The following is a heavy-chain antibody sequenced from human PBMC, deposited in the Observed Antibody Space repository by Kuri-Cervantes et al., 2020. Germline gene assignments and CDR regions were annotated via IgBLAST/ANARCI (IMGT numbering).Heavy chain of an antibody. CDR2: ISSSSYSI. CDR1: GFTFSSYS. V-gene: IGHV3-48*02. Sequence: GGSLRLSCAASGFTFSSYSMNWVRLAPGKGLGWVAYISSSSYSIYYADSVKGRFTISRDDAQNSLHLQMNSLRDEDTAVYHCARPLNRNGGSLNYWGQGTLVTVSS. CDR3: ARPLNRNGGSLNY. J-gene: IGHJ4*02. D-gene: IGHD1-26*01.